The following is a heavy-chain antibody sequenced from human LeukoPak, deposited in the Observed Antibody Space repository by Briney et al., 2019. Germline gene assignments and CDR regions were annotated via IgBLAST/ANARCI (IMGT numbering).Heavy chain of an antibody. CDR1: GFTVSSNY. J-gene: IGHJ4*02. D-gene: IGHD4-17*01. Sequence: PGGSLRLSCAASGFTVSSNYMSWVRQAPGKGLEWVSVIYSGGSTYYADSVKGRFTISRGNCKNTLYLQMNSLRAEDTAVYYCAKGGSLTTVTHFDYWGQGTLVTVSS. CDR2: IYSGGST. CDR3: AKGGSLTTVTHFDY. V-gene: IGHV3-66*01.